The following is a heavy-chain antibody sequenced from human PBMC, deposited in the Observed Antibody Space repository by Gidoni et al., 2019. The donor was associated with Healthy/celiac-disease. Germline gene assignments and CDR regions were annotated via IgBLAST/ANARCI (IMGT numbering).Heavy chain of an antibody. Sequence: QVQLVQSGAEVKKPGSSVKVSCKASGGTFSSYAISWVRQAPGQGLEWMGGIIPIFGTANYAQKFQGRVTITADESTSTAYMELSSLRSEDTAVYYCARDPRVAAAAGDIYGMDVWGQGTTVTVSS. D-gene: IGHD6-13*01. CDR1: GGTFSSYA. V-gene: IGHV1-69*01. J-gene: IGHJ6*02. CDR2: IIPIFGTA. CDR3: ARDPRVAAAAGDIYGMDV.